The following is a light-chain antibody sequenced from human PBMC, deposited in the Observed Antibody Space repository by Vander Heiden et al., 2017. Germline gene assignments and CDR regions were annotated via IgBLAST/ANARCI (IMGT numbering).Light chain of an antibody. CDR2: DAS. Sequence: ELVLTQSPATLSLSPGERATLSCRASQSVSTYLAWYQQKPGQAPRLLVYDASNRATGIPARFSGSGSGTDFTLTITSLEPEDFAVYYCHQRSDWPLTFGPGTKVDFK. CDR3: HQRSDWPLT. CDR1: QSVSTY. J-gene: IGKJ3*01. V-gene: IGKV3-11*01.